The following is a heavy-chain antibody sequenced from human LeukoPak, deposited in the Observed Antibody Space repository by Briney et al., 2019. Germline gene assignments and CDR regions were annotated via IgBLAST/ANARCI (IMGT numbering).Heavy chain of an antibody. CDR1: GGSISSGSYY. CDR3: AVEGGSGSSP. V-gene: IGHV4-61*02. J-gene: IGHJ1*01. D-gene: IGHD3-10*01. CDR2: IYTSGST. Sequence: PSETLSLTCTVSGGSISSGSYYWRWIRQPAGKGLEWIGRIYTSGSTNYNPSLKSRVTISVDTSKNQFSLQLGSVTAADMSVYYCAVEGGSGSSPWGQGPVVSVSS.